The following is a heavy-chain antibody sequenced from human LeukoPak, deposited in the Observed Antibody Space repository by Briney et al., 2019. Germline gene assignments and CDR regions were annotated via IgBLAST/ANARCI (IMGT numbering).Heavy chain of an antibody. CDR3: ARDTESYYGSGSYYNEGFDY. J-gene: IGHJ4*02. Sequence: GGSLRLSCAASGFTFRNYAMSWVRQAPGKGLEWVSGISNVGRSKYYADSVKGRFTISRDNSKNTLYLQMNSLRAEDTAVYYCARDTESYYGSGSYYNEGFDYWGQGTLVTVSS. V-gene: IGHV3-23*01. CDR1: GFTFRNYA. CDR2: ISNVGRSK. D-gene: IGHD3-10*01.